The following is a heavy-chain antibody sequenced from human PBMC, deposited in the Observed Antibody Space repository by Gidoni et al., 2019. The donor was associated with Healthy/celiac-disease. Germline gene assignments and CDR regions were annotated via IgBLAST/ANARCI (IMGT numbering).Heavy chain of an antibody. CDR1: GFTFSHYY. CDR2: INGPGSTT. CDR3: ARGRYAPH. Sequence: QVQLVESGGGLVKPGGSLRLSCSSSGFTFSHYYMTWVRQAPGKGLEWVSYINGPGSTTAYADSVKGRFTISRDDAKNSLYLQMNSLRAEDTAIYYCARGRYAPHWGQGTLVTVSA. V-gene: IGHV3-11*01. D-gene: IGHD5-12*01. J-gene: IGHJ1*01.